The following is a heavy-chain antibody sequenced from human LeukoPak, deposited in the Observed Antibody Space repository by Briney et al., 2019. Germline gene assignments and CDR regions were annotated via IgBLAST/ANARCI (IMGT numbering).Heavy chain of an antibody. J-gene: IGHJ3*02. CDR3: ARRIPGHAFDI. CDR2: IYYSGST. CDR1: GGSINSYY. D-gene: IGHD2/OR15-2a*01. Sequence: SETLSLTCTVSGGSINSYYWSWIRQPPGKGLEWIGYIYYSGSTNYNPSLKSRVTISVDTSKNQFSLKLSSVTAADTAVYYCARRIPGHAFDIWGQGTMVTVSS. V-gene: IGHV4-59*01.